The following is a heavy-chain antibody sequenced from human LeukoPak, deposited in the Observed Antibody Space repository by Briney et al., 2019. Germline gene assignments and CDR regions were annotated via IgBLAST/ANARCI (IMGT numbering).Heavy chain of an antibody. Sequence: GGSLRLSCAASGFTFSTYSMDWVRQAPGKGLEWVSSISSGSSYIYYADSVKGRFTISRDNAKNSLYLQMNSLRAEDTAMYYCARREVGATLGDWGQGTLVTVSS. CDR2: ISSGSSYI. D-gene: IGHD1-26*01. V-gene: IGHV3-21*01. CDR3: ARREVGATLGD. J-gene: IGHJ4*02. CDR1: GFTFSTYS.